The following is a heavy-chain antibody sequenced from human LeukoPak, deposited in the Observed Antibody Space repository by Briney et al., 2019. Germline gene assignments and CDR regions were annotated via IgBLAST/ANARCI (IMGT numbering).Heavy chain of an antibody. Sequence: GGSLRLSCAASGFTFSSYGMHWVRQAPGKGLEWVAVISYDGSNKYYADSVKGRFTISRDNSKDTLYLQMNSLRAEDTAVYYCARVPVLAGTDYYYGMDVWGKGTTVTVSS. V-gene: IGHV3-30*03. CDR1: GFTFSSYG. D-gene: IGHD6-19*01. CDR3: ARVPVLAGTDYYYGMDV. J-gene: IGHJ6*04. CDR2: ISYDGSNK.